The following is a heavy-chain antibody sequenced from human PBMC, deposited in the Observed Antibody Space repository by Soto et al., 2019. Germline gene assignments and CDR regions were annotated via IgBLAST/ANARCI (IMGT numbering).Heavy chain of an antibody. CDR3: ATSDNYVPFHH. Sequence: QVQLQESGPGLVKPSQTLSLTCTVSGGSISSGDYYWSWIRQPPGKGLEWIGYIYYSGFTYYHPSXNXXLTMSVDTSTNHFTLKLSSVLAADTPVYYFATSDNYVPFHHWGPGPLVPVSS. J-gene: IGHJ4*02. CDR1: GGSISSGDYY. D-gene: IGHD4-4*01. CDR2: IYYSGFT. V-gene: IGHV4-30-4*01.